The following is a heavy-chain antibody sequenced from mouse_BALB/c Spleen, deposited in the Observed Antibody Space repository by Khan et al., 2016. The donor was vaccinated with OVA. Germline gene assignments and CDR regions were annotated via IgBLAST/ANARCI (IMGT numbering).Heavy chain of an antibody. J-gene: IGHJ2*01. Sequence: QVQLQQSGAELAKPGASVKMSCKASGYTFANYWMHWVKQRPGQGLDWIGYINPSTGYTDYNQKFKDKATLTADKSSSTAYMLLSSLTSEASAVCYCARIVSSTVTNSVNGGQGTTPTVST. CDR1: GYTFANYW. CDR2: INPSTGYT. D-gene: IGHD2-1*01. V-gene: IGHV1-7*01. CDR3: ARIVSSTVTNSVN.